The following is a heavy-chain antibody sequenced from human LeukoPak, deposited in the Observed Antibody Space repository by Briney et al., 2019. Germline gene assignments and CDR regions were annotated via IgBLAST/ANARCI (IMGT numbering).Heavy chain of an antibody. Sequence: GGSLRLSCAASGFTFSSYSMNWVRQAPGKGLEWVAFIRYDGSNKYYADSVKGRFTISRDNSKNTLYLQMNSLRAEDTAVYYCAREWVIAARSAQDYWGQGTLVTVSS. CDR2: IRYDGSNK. J-gene: IGHJ4*02. D-gene: IGHD6-25*01. CDR1: GFTFSSYS. CDR3: AREWVIAARSAQDY. V-gene: IGHV3-30*02.